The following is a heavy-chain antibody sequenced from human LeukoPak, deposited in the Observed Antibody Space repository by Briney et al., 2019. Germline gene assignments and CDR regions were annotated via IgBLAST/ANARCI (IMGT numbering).Heavy chain of an antibody. J-gene: IGHJ4*02. D-gene: IGHD3-10*01. V-gene: IGHV3-7*01. Sequence: GSLRLPCEVSGFTFSSYWMSWVRQAPGKGLEWVANIKQDGSEKYYVDSVKGRFTISRDNAKNSLYPQMNSLRAEDTAVYYCARDQYYGSGSYYKGDFDYWGQGTLVTVSS. CDR1: GFTFSSYW. CDR3: ARDQYYGSGSYYKGDFDY. CDR2: IKQDGSEK.